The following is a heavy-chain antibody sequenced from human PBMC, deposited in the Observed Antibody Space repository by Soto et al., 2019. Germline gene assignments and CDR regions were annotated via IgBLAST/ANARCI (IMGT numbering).Heavy chain of an antibody. V-gene: IGHV4-59*03. D-gene: IGHD3-9*01. J-gene: IGHJ4*02. CDR3: ATSHSFDGRIYPYSFDI. CDR2: IYASRAT. CDR1: GGSIGRFY. Sequence: SETLCLTCTVSGGSIGRFYWSWIRQSPGGTLEWIGYIYASRATTYNPSLESRITMSVDIPNNEFSLDLTSVTAADTAVYYCATSHSFDGRIYPYSFDIWRAGPLVTVSS.